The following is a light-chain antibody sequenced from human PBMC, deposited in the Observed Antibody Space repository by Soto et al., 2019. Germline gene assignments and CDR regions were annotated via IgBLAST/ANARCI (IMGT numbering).Light chain of an antibody. V-gene: IGLV2-14*01. Sequence: QSALTHPASVSGSPGQSITISCTGTSSDGGGYNYVSWYQQHPGKAPKLMIYDVSNRPSGVSNRFSGSKSGNTASLTISGLQAEDEADYYCSSYTSSSTDVFGTGTKVTVL. CDR3: SSYTSSSTDV. J-gene: IGLJ1*01. CDR2: DVS. CDR1: SSDGGGYNY.